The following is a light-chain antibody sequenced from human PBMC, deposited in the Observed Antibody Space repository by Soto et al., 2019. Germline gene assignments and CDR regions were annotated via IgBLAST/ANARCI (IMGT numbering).Light chain of an antibody. CDR3: QQYGNSPVT. V-gene: IGKV3-20*01. Sequence: DIVLTQSPGTLSSSPGERAALSCRASQSVTSSYLAWYQQKPGQAPRLLIYGTSTKATGISDRFSGSGSGTDFTLTISRLDPEDFAVYYCQQYGNSPVTFGGGTKVEIK. CDR2: GTS. CDR1: QSVTSSY. J-gene: IGKJ4*01.